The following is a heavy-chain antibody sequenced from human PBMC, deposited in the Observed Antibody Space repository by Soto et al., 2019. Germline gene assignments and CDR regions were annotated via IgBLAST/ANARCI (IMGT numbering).Heavy chain of an antibody. Sequence: PSETLSLTCTVSGGSISSSIYYWGWIRQPPGKGLEWIGSIYYSGSTYYNPSLKSRVTISVDTSKNQFSLKLSSVTAADTAVYYCARHGYDFWSGYYLRNFDYWGQGTLVTVSS. CDR1: GGSISSSIYY. CDR3: ARHGYDFWSGYYLRNFDY. V-gene: IGHV4-39*01. CDR2: IYYSGST. D-gene: IGHD3-3*01. J-gene: IGHJ4*02.